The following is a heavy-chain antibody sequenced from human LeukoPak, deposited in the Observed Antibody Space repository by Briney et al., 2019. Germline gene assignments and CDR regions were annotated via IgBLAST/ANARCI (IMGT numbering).Heavy chain of an antibody. D-gene: IGHD3-9*01. V-gene: IGHV1-69*06. CDR2: IIPIFGRA. CDR3: ARVGRYYDILTGFSFYYMDV. CDR1: GDTISAYS. J-gene: IGHJ6*03. Sequence: ASVKVSCKAAGDTISAYSLNWVRQAPGQGLEWMGGIIPIFGRAYYAQNFQGRVTITADKSTSTAYMELSRLRSDDTAVYYCARVGRYYDILTGFSFYYMDVWGKGTTVTISS.